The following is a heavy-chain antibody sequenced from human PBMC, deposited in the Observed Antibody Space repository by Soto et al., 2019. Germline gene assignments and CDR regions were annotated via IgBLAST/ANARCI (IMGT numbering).Heavy chain of an antibody. D-gene: IGHD3-9*01. CDR1: GFTFNSYA. Sequence: GGSLRLSCAASGFTFNSYAMNWVRQAPGKGLEWVSSISGGGGGTYYADSVKGRLTISRDNSKNTLYLQMNSLRAEDTALYYCAQVSFYDILTAYHAFDFCAPGSLVTVSS. CDR3: AQVSFYDILTAYHAFDF. V-gene: IGHV3-23*01. CDR2: ISGGGGGT. J-gene: IGHJ4*02.